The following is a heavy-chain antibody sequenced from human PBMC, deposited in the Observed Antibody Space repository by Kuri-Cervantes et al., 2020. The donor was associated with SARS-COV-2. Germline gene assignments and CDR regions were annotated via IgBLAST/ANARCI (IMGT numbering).Heavy chain of an antibody. CDR1: GYTFTGYY. D-gene: IGHD2-2*02. J-gene: IGHJ5*02. V-gene: IGHV1-2*02. Sequence: ASVKVSCKASGYTFTGYYMHWVRQAPGQGLEWMGWINPNGGGTNYAQKFQGRVTMTRDTSISTAYMELSRLRSDDTAVYYCASRGCSSTSCYTYWFDPWGQGTLVTAS. CDR2: INPNGGGT. CDR3: ASRGCSSTSCYTYWFDP.